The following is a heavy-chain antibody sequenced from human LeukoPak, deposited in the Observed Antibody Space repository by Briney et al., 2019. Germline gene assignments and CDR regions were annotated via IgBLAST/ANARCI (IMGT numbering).Heavy chain of an antibody. D-gene: IGHD4-17*01. V-gene: IGHV3-21*01. CDR2: ISSSSSYI. J-gene: IGHJ4*02. CDR1: GFAFSSYS. CDR3: ASHRRGDQGLDY. Sequence: GGSLRLSCAASGFAFSSYSMNWVRQAPGKGLEWVSSISSSSSYIYYADSVKGRFTISRDNAKNSLYLQMNSLRAEDTAVYYCASHRRGDQGLDYWGQGTLVTVSS.